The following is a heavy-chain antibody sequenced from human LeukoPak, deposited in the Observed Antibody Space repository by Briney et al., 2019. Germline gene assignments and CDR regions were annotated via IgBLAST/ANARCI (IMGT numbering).Heavy chain of an antibody. Sequence: ASVKVSCKASGYTFTGYYMHWVRQAPGQGLEWMGWINPNSGGTNYAQKFQGRVTMTRDTSISTAYVELSGLRSDDTAVYYCARSGLLWFGELLFVDYWGQGTLVTVSS. CDR1: GYTFTGYY. CDR3: ARSGLLWFGELLFVDY. V-gene: IGHV1-2*02. D-gene: IGHD3-10*01. J-gene: IGHJ4*02. CDR2: INPNSGGT.